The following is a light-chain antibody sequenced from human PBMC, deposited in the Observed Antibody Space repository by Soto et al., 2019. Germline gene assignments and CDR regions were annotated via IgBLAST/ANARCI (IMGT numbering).Light chain of an antibody. Sequence: QSALTQPASMSGSPGQSITISCTGTGSDVGGYGYVSWYQQHPGKPPKLMIYDVSDRPSGVSNRFSGSKSGNTASLTISGLQAEDDADYYCSSYSKTSPVIFGGGTKLTVL. CDR2: DVS. J-gene: IGLJ2*01. CDR1: GSDVGGYGY. V-gene: IGLV2-14*03. CDR3: SSYSKTSPVI.